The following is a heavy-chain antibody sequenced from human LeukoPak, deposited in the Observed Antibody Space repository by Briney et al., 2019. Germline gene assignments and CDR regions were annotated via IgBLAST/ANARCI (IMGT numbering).Heavy chain of an antibody. J-gene: IGHJ5*02. CDR1: GYTFSSYG. CDR3: ARDLIYGETVWFDP. D-gene: IGHD4-17*01. CDR2: ISAYNGNT. V-gene: IGHV1-18*01. Sequence: ASVKVSCKASGYTFSSYGISWVRQAPGQGLEWMGWISAYNGNTNYAQKLQGRVTMTTDTSTSTAYMELRSLRSDDTAVYYCARDLIYGETVWFDPWGQGTLVTVSS.